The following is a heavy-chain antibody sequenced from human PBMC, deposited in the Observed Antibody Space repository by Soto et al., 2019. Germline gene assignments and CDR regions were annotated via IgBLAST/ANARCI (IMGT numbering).Heavy chain of an antibody. CDR1: GGSISDNW. D-gene: IGHD6-19*01. J-gene: IGHJ4*02. CDR2: IYHTGTT. Sequence: QVQLQESGPGLVKPSGTLSLTCAVSGGSISDNWWSWVRQPPGKGLEWIGEIYHTGTTHYNPSLWSRVTISIDKSKIQFSLKLSSVTGADTAVYYCARHIAVPSTRGFDFWGQGTLVTVSS. V-gene: IGHV4-4*02. CDR3: ARHIAVPSTRGFDF.